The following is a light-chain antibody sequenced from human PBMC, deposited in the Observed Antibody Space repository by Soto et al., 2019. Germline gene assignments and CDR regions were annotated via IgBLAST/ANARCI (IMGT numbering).Light chain of an antibody. CDR2: DAS. J-gene: IGKJ2*01. Sequence: EIVVTQSPATLSVSPGERVTLSCSASQTVATYITWYQQKPGQAPRLLIYDASTRATDVPARFSGSGSGTEFTITVNSLQSEDFAVYYCQHYHRWPPFSFGRGTKLEIK. CDR3: QHYHRWPPFS. CDR1: QTVATY. V-gene: IGKV3-15*01.